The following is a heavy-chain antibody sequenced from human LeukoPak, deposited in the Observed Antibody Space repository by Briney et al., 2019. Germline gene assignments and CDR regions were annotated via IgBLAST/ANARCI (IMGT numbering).Heavy chain of an antibody. D-gene: IGHD3-10*01. Sequence: PSETLSLTCAVYGGSFSDYYWSWIRQPPGKGLEWIGEIDHSGSTNYNPSLKSRVTISVDTSKNQFSLKLSSVTAADTAVYYCARGNNLNYYGSGSYACDYWGQGTLVTVSS. J-gene: IGHJ4*02. CDR2: IDHSGST. CDR1: GGSFSDYY. CDR3: ARGNNLNYYGSGSYACDY. V-gene: IGHV4-34*01.